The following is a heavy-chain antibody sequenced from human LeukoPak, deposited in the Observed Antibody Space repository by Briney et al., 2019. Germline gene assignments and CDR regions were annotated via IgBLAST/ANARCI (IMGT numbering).Heavy chain of an antibody. D-gene: IGHD5-18*01. CDR1: GFTFSDYY. CDR2: ISSSGSTI. CDR3: ARGAIQLWFPAYMDV. Sequence: PGGSLRLSCAASGFTFSDYYMSWIRQAPGKGLEWVSYISSSGSTIYYADSVKGRFTISRDNAKNSLYLQMNSLRAEDTAVYYCARGAIQLWFPAYMDVWGKGTTVTVSS. V-gene: IGHV3-11*04. J-gene: IGHJ6*03.